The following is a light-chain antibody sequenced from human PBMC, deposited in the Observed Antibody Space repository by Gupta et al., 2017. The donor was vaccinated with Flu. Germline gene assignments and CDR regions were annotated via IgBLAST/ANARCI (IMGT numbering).Light chain of an antibody. CDR2: AAS. CDR3: QHYGDSLWT. V-gene: IGKV3-20*01. Sequence: GTLSLSPGEVATLSCRASHRISSQYLAWYQQKPGQPPRLLIYAASNRATGIPDRFSGRGFAADFTLTITRLEPEDFAVYFCQHYGDSLWTFGQGTKVEI. CDR1: HRISSQY. J-gene: IGKJ1*01.